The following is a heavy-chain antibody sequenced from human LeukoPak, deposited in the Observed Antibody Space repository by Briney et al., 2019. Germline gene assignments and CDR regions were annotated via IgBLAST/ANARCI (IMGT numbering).Heavy chain of an antibody. J-gene: IGHJ4*02. V-gene: IGHV3-30*01. Sequence: PGRSLRLSCAASGFTFSSYAMHWVRQAPGKGLEWAAVISYDGSNKFYADPVKGRFTISRDNSKNTLFLQMNSLRAEDTAVYYCARDRSQRAYSYGPDGEWGQGTLVTVSS. D-gene: IGHD5-18*01. CDR1: GFTFSSYA. CDR2: ISYDGSNK. CDR3: ARDRSQRAYSYGPDGE.